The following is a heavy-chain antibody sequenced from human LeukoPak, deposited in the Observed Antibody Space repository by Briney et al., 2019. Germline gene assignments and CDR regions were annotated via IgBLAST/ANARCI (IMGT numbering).Heavy chain of an antibody. CDR3: ARDIVSAVAGNFDY. Sequence: GRSLRLSCAASGFNFRSYEMNWVRQAPGKGLEWVSYISNTDETRTYADSVKGRFTISRDNAKNSLHLEMNSLRAEDTAVYYCARDIVSAVAGNFDYWGQGTLVTVSS. D-gene: IGHD6-19*01. CDR1: GFNFRSYE. J-gene: IGHJ4*02. V-gene: IGHV3-48*03. CDR2: ISNTDETR.